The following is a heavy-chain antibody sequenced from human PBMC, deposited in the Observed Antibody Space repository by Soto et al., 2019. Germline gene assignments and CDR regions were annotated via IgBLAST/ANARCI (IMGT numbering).Heavy chain of an antibody. CDR3: ARGATVTQYDY. CDR1: GVSVSSGSFY. V-gene: IGHV4-61*01. Sequence: SETLSLTCTVSGVSVSSGSFYWAWIRQPPGKGLEWIGFGSYSGTTDYKPSLKSRVTISVDTSRSQISLKVSSLTAADTAVYYCARGATVTQYDYWGQGTLVTVSS. CDR2: GSYSGTT. J-gene: IGHJ4*02. D-gene: IGHD4-17*01.